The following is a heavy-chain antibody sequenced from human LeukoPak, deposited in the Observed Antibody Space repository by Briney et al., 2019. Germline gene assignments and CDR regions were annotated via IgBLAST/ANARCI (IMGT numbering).Heavy chain of an antibody. CDR3: AKSRSGSANWALQIFDN. V-gene: IGHV3-NL1*01. Sequence: GGSLRLSCAASGFTFSSYGMHWVRQAPGKGLEWVSVIYGDDSTYYADYVKGRFTISRDNSKNSLFVQMNSLRAEDTAVYFCAKSRSGSANWALQIFDNWGQGTLVTVSS. J-gene: IGHJ4*02. CDR1: GFTFSSYG. CDR2: IYGDDST. D-gene: IGHD1-1*01.